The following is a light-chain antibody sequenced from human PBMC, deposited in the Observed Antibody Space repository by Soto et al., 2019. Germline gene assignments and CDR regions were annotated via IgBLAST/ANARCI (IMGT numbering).Light chain of an antibody. CDR1: SSDVGTYYF. CDR3: CSYAGNNIFV. J-gene: IGLJ1*01. CDR2: EGT. V-gene: IGLV2-23*01. Sequence: QSALTQPASVSGSLGQSITISCTGSSSDVGTYYFVSWYQPHPGKVPKLMIYEGTKRPSGVSDRFSGSKSGNTASMTISGRQAEDEANYYCCSYAGNNIFVFGTGTQLTVL.